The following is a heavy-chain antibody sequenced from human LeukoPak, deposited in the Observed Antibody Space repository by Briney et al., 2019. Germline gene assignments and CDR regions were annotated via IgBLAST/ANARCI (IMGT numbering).Heavy chain of an antibody. D-gene: IGHD3-10*01. CDR1: GFTVSSNY. CDR2: IYSGGST. CDR3: ARDGTSDYYGSGSYWDY. V-gene: IGHV3-53*01. Sequence: GGSLRLSCAASGFTVSSNYMSWVRQAPGKGLEWVSVIYSGGSTYYADSVKGRFTISRDNAKNSLYLQMNSLRAEDTAVYYCARDGTSDYYGSGSYWDYWGQGTLVTVSS. J-gene: IGHJ4*02.